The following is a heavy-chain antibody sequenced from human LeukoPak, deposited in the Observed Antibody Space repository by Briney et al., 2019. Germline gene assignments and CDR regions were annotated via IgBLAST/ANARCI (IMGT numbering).Heavy chain of an antibody. D-gene: IGHD3-22*01. J-gene: IGHJ4*02. CDR3: ARAGPLNYYDSSGYPDY. V-gene: IGHV4-61*01. Sequence: PSETLSLTCTVSGGSVSSGSYYWSWIRQPPGKGLERIGYIYYSGSTNYNPSLKSRVTISVDTSKNQFSLKLSSVTAADTAVYYCARAGPLNYYDSSGYPDYWGQGTLVTVSS. CDR1: GGSVSSGSYY. CDR2: IYYSGST.